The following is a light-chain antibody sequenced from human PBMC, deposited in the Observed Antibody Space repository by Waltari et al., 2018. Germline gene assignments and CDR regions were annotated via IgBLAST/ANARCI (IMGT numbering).Light chain of an antibody. Sequence: QSALTQPASVSGSPGPSITIPCTGTSSDVGRFDLVPLYQQHPGKAPKLMIYEVYTRPSGVSNRFSGSKSGNTASLTISGLQAEDEADYYCCSYAGSSTFTFGGGTKLTVL. CDR1: SSDVGRFDL. CDR3: CSYAGSSTFT. J-gene: IGLJ2*01. V-gene: IGLV2-23*02. CDR2: EVY.